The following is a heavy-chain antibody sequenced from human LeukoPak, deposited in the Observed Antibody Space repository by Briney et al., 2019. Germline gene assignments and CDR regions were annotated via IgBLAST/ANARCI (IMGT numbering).Heavy chain of an antibody. CDR3: ARQGSSSWYGWYFDL. CDR2: IYYSEST. J-gene: IGHJ2*01. Sequence: SETLSLTCSVSGGSISGTTHNWGWIRQPPWKGLEWIATIYYSESTKKSPSLKSRVTISLDTSRNQFSLKLSSVTAADTAVYYCARQGSSSWYGWYFDLWGRGSLVTVSS. CDR1: GGSISGTTHN. D-gene: IGHD6-13*01. V-gene: IGHV4-39*01.